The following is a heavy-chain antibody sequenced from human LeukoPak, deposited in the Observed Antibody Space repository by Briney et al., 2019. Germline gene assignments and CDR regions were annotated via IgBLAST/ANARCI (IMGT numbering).Heavy chain of an antibody. CDR1: GFTVSSNY. V-gene: IGHV3-66*02. Sequence: GGSLRLSCAASGFTVSSNYMSWVRQAPGKGLEWVSVIYSGGSTYYADSVKGRFTISRDNSKNTLYLQMNSLRAEDTAVYYCAKPSHYDAWAFDIWGQGTMVTVSS. CDR2: IYSGGST. CDR3: AKPSHYDAWAFDI. J-gene: IGHJ3*02. D-gene: IGHD3-22*01.